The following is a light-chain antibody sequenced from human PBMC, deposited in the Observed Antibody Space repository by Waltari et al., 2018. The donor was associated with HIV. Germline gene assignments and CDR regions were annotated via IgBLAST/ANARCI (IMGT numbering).Light chain of an antibody. CDR1: SSDVGSYNL. CDR3: CSYAGSRGVV. Sequence: QSALTQPASVSGSPGQSITISCTGTSSDVGSYNLVSWYQHHPHKAPQFVIYEVTKRPPVVSNRFSGSKSGNTASLTISGLQAEDESDYYCCSYAGSRGVVFGGGTKLTVL. CDR2: EVT. V-gene: IGLV2-23*02. J-gene: IGLJ2*01.